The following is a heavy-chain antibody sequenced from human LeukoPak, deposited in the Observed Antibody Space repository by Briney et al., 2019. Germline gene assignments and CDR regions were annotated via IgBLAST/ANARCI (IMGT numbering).Heavy chain of an antibody. CDR1: GFTFSEYE. Sequence: GGSLRLSCAASGFTFSEYELNWVRQAPGKRLEWVSYINPTGTIIYYADSVRGRFTISRDNAKNSLYLQMNSLRAEDTAVYYCARDGLSGYYAYWGQGTLVTVSS. J-gene: IGHJ4*02. D-gene: IGHD3-22*01. CDR2: INPTGTII. V-gene: IGHV3-48*03. CDR3: ARDGLSGYYAY.